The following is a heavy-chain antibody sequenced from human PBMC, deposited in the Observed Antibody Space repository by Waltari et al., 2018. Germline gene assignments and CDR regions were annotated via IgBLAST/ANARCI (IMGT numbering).Heavy chain of an antibody. J-gene: IGHJ6*02. CDR2: IIPRLGIA. CDR1: GGTFSSYA. D-gene: IGHD3-16*01. Sequence: QVQLVQSGAEVKKPGSSVKVSCKASGGTFSSYAISWVRQAPGQGLEWMGRIIPRLGIANDARKFQGRVTMTADESTSTAYMELSRLRSEDTAVYYCAREGGAYYYGMDVWGQGTTVTVSS. V-gene: IGHV1-69*04. CDR3: AREGGAYYYGMDV.